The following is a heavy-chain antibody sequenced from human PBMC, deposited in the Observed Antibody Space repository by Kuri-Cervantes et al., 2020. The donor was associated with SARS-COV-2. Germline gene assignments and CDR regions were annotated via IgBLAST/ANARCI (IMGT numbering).Heavy chain of an antibody. CDR3: AKGSRTTSHERYMDP. CDR2: IHHIGST. V-gene: IGHV4-4*02. Sequence: SETLSLTCTVSGVSISSSTLWSWVRQSPGKGLEWIGEIHHIGSTNYNPALKSRVTMSLDKSKNQSSLHLNSVTAADTAVYYCAKGSRTTSHERYMDPWGQGILVTVSS. J-gene: IGHJ5*02. D-gene: IGHD5-24*01. CDR1: GVSISSSTL.